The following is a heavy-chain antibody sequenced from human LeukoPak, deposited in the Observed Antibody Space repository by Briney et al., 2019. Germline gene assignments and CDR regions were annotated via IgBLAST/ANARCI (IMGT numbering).Heavy chain of an antibody. V-gene: IGHV3-30-3*01. CDR3: ARERVAAAGTGRRFDY. CDR1: GFTFSSYA. J-gene: IGHJ4*02. D-gene: IGHD6-13*01. CDR2: ISYDGSNK. Sequence: PGRSLRLSCAASGFTFSSYAMHWVRQAPGKGLEWVAVISYDGSNKYYADSVKGRFTISRDNSKNTLYLQMNSLRAEDTAVYYCARERVAAAGTGRRFDYWGQGTLVTVSS.